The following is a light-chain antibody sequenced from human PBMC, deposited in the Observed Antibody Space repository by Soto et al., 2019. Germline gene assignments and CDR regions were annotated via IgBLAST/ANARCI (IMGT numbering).Light chain of an antibody. CDR1: SGDVGGYNH. CDR2: EVS. CDR3: SSYTSSNTFV. Sequence: QSALTQFASVSGSPGQSITISCTGTSGDVGGYNHVSWYQQHPGKVPKLMIYEVSNRPSGVSDRFSGSKSGNTASLTISGLQADDEAEYYCSSYTSSNTFVFGTGTKLTVL. J-gene: IGLJ1*01. V-gene: IGLV2-14*01.